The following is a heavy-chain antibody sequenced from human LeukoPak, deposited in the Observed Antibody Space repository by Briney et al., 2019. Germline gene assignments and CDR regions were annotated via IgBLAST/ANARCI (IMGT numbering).Heavy chain of an antibody. CDR2: ISYDGSNK. D-gene: IGHD6-19*01. Sequence: PGRSLRLSCAASGFTFSSYGMHWVRQAPGKGLEWVAVISYDGSNKYYADSVKGRFTISRDNSKNTLYLQMNSLRAEDTAVYYCAKDLLNSSGWYVKPMDFQHWGQGTLVTVSS. V-gene: IGHV3-30*18. CDR3: AKDLLNSSGWYVKPMDFQH. CDR1: GFTFSSYG. J-gene: IGHJ1*01.